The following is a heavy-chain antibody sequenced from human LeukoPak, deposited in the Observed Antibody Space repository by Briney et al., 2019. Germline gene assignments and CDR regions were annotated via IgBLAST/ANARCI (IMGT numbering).Heavy chain of an antibody. CDR3: AELGITMIGGV. Sequence: SGGSLRLSGAASGFTFSTYEMNWVRQAPGKGLEWVSYTSSSGSTIYYADSVKGRFTISRDNAKNSLYLQMNSLRAEDTAVYYCAELGITMIGGVWGKGTTVTISS. D-gene: IGHD3-10*02. V-gene: IGHV3-48*03. J-gene: IGHJ6*04. CDR1: GFTFSTYE. CDR2: TSSSGSTI.